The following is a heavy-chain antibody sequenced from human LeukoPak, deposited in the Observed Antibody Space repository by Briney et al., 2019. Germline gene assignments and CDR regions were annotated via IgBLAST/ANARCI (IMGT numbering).Heavy chain of an antibody. J-gene: IGHJ4*02. CDR2: INPNSGDT. Sequence: ASVKVCCKASGYSFTDYYMHWVRQAPGQGLEWMGWINPNSGDTNSAQKFQGRFTMTRDTSISTVYMELSRHRSDDTAVYYCARDGSLDSWGQGTLVTVSS. CDR1: GYSFTDYY. CDR3: ARDGSLDS. D-gene: IGHD3-10*01. V-gene: IGHV1-2*02.